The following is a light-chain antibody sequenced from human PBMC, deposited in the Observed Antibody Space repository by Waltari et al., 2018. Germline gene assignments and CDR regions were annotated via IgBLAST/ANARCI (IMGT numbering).Light chain of an antibody. CDR3: QASDSSTVV. J-gene: IGLJ2*01. CDR2: QDS. CDR1: KLGDKY. Sequence: SYELTQPPSVSVSPGQTASITCSGDKLGDKYACLYQQKPGQSPVLVIYQDSKRPSGIPERFSGSNSGNTATLTISGTRAMDEADYYCQASDSSTVVFGGGTKLTVL. V-gene: IGLV3-1*01.